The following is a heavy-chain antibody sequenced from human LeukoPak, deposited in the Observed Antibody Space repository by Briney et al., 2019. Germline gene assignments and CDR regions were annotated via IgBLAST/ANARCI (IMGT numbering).Heavy chain of an antibody. CDR3: ARGQTHIGYYTGIGVFDP. CDR1: GGSFSGYY. V-gene: IGHV4-34*01. Sequence: SETLSLTCAVYGGSFSGYYWSWIRQPPGKGLEWIGEINHSGSTNYTPSLKSRVTISVDTSKNQFSLKLSSVTAADTAVYYCARGQTHIGYYTGIGVFDPWGQGTLVIVSS. D-gene: IGHD3-3*01. J-gene: IGHJ5*02. CDR2: INHSGST.